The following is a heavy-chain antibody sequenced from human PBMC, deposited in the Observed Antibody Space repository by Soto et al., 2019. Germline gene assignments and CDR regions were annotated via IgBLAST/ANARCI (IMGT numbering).Heavy chain of an antibody. D-gene: IGHD2-15*01. CDR3: ARDLTYCSGGSCYSDP. Sequence: ASVKVSCKASGYTFTSYGISWVRQAPGQGLEWMGWISAYNGNTNYAQKLQGRVTMTTDTSTSTAYMELRSLRSDDTAVYYCARDLTYCSGGSCYSDPWGQGTLVTSPQ. V-gene: IGHV1-18*01. CDR2: ISAYNGNT. CDR1: GYTFTSYG. J-gene: IGHJ5*02.